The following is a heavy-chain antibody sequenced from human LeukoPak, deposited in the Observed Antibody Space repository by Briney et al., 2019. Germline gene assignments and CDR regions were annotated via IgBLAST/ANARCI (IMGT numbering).Heavy chain of an antibody. D-gene: IGHD5/OR15-5a*01. J-gene: IGHJ4*02. Sequence: GGSLRLSCAASGFTFSNYWMSWVRQAPGKGLEWVANIKQDGSEKYYVDSVKGRFTISRDNAKNSLYLQMNRLRAEDTAVYYCTVSFDHWGQGTLVTVSS. CDR1: GFTFSNYW. CDR3: TVSFDH. CDR2: IKQDGSEK. V-gene: IGHV3-7*01.